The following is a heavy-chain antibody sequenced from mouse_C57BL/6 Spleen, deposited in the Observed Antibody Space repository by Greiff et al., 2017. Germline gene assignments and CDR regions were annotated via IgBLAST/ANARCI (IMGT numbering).Heavy chain of an antibody. CDR1: GYAFSSSW. D-gene: IGHD1-1*01. V-gene: IGHV1-82*01. J-gene: IGHJ2*01. CDR2: IYPGDGDT. Sequence: LQESGPELVKPGASVKISCKASGYAFSSSWMNWVKQRPGKGLEWIGRIYPGDGDTNYNGKFKGKATLTADKSSSTAYMQLSSLTSEDSAVYFCARKGTTVVFDYWGQGTTLTVSS. CDR3: ARKGTTVVFDY.